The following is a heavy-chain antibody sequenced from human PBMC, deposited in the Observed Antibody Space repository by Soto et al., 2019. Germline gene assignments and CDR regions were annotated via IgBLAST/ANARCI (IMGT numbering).Heavy chain of an antibody. J-gene: IGHJ6*03. D-gene: IGHD2-21*02. CDR1: GFTFGSYS. CDR2: ILSSSGVI. Sequence: EVQLVESGGGLVQPGGSLRLSCAASGFTFGSYSMNWVRQAPGKGLEWVSFILSSSGVIYYADSVKGRFTISRDNAKNSLYLQMNSLRAEDTAVYYCARDSRAPLVATAMPYYMEVWGKGTTVTVS. CDR3: ARDSRAPLVATAMPYYMEV. V-gene: IGHV3-48*01.